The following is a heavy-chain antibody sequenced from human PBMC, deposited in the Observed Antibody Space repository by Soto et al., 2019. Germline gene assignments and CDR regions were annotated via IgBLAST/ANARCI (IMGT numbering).Heavy chain of an antibody. J-gene: IGHJ6*02. Sequence: GGSLRLSCAASGFTFSSYAMSWVRQAPGKGLEWVSAISGSGGSTYYADSVKGRFTISRDNSKNTLYLQMNSLRAEDTAVYYCAKDRAHLYYDILTGPIFYYYYYGMDVWGQGTTVTVSS. D-gene: IGHD3-9*01. V-gene: IGHV3-23*01. CDR2: ISGSGGST. CDR3: AKDRAHLYYDILTGPIFYYYYYGMDV. CDR1: GFTFSSYA.